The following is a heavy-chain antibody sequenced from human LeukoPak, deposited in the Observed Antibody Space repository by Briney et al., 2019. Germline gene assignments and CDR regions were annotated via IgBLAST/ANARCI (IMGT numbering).Heavy chain of an antibody. CDR1: GYTFTSYA. Sequence: ASVNVSCKASGYTFTSYAMNWVRQAPGQGLEWMGWISAYNGNTNYAQKLQGRVTMTTDTSTSTAYMELRSLRSDDTAVYYCARAHTAMVTSYYGMDVWGQGTTVTVSS. CDR2: ISAYNGNT. J-gene: IGHJ6*02. D-gene: IGHD5-18*01. V-gene: IGHV1-18*01. CDR3: ARAHTAMVTSYYGMDV.